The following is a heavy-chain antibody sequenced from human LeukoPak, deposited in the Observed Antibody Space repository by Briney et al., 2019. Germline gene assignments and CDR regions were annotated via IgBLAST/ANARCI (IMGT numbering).Heavy chain of an antibody. CDR3: ARDLATYSNFRYFDY. J-gene: IGHJ4*02. V-gene: IGHV3-21*01. CDR2: ISSSSSYI. Sequence: GGSLRLSCAASGFTFSSYSMNWVRQAPGKGLEWVSSISSSSSYIYYADPVKGRFTISRDNAKNSLYLQMNSLRAEDTAVYYCARDLATYSNFRYFDYWGQGTLVTVSS. CDR1: GFTFSSYS. D-gene: IGHD4-11*01.